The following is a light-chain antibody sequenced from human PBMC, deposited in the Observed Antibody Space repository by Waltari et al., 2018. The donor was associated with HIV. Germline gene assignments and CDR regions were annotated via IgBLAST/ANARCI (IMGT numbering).Light chain of an antibody. CDR1: QSISSY. V-gene: IGKV1-39*01. J-gene: IGKJ4*01. Sequence: DIQMTQSPSSLSASVEDRVTITCRASQSISSYLNWYQQKPGKAPKLLIHAASSLQSGVPSRFSGSGSGTDFTLTISSLQPEDFATYYCQESYIIPLTFGGGTKVEIK. CDR2: AAS. CDR3: QESYIIPLT.